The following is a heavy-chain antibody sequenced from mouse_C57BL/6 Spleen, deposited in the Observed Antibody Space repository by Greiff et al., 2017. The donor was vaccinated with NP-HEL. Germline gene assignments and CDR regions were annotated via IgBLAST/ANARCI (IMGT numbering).Heavy chain of an antibody. CDR1: GYTFTDYE. J-gene: IGHJ2*01. Sequence: QVQLQQSGAELVRPGASVTLSCKASGYTFTDYEMHWVKQTPVHGLEWIGAIDPETGGTAYNQKFKGKAILTADKSSSTAYMELRSLTSEDSAVYYCTVYYDPFFDYWGQGTTLTVSS. D-gene: IGHD2-4*01. V-gene: IGHV1-15*01. CDR2: IDPETGGT. CDR3: TVYYDPFFDY.